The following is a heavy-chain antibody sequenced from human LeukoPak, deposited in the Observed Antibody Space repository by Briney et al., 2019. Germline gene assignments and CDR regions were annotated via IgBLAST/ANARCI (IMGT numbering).Heavy chain of an antibody. D-gene: IGHD2-2*01. Sequence: PSETLSLTCTVSGGSISSSSYYWGGHRQPQGTGREWIGSIYYSVSTYYNPSLKSRVTISVDTSKTQFSLKLSSVTAADTAVYYCARQDIVVVPAAIGFDYWGQGTLVTVSS. CDR1: GGSISSSSYY. J-gene: IGHJ4*02. CDR2: IYYSVST. V-gene: IGHV4-39*01. CDR3: ARQDIVVVPAAIGFDY.